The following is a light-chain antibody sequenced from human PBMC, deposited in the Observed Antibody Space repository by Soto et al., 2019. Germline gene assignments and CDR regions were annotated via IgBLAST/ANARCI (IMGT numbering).Light chain of an antibody. V-gene: IGKV3D-15*01. CDR1: QNININ. CDR2: GAS. CDR3: QQYKDWPPLT. Sequence: EIVMTQSPLTLSVSPGERATLSCRASQNININLAWYQQRPGQAPRVLIYGASSRASGIPDRFSGSGSGTDFTLTITRLEPDDCAFYYCQQYKDWPPLTFSGGTRVEIK. J-gene: IGKJ4*01.